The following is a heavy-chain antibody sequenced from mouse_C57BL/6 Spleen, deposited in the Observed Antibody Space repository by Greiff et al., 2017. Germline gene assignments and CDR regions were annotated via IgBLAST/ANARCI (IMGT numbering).Heavy chain of an antibody. CDR2: IHPSDSDT. Sequence: QVQLQQPGAELVKPGASVKVSCKASGYTFTSYWMHWVKQRPGQGLEWIGRIHPSDSDTNYNQKFKGKATLTVDKSSSTAYMQLSSLTSEDSAVYCCAIIPTTVVAHYYAMGYWGQGTSVTVSS. D-gene: IGHD1-1*01. CDR3: AIIPTTVVAHYYAMGY. CDR1: GYTFTSYW. V-gene: IGHV1-74*01. J-gene: IGHJ4*01.